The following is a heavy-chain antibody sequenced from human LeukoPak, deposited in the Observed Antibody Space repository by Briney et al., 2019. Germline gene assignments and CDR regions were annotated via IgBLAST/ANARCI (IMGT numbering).Heavy chain of an antibody. J-gene: IGHJ4*02. V-gene: IGHV1-2*06. CDR3: ATQYSGSSRLLGY. CDR2: INPNSGGT. D-gene: IGHD1-26*01. CDR1: GYTFTGYY. Sequence: ASVKVSCKXSGYTFTGYYMHWVRQAPGQGLEWMGRINPNSGGTNYAQKFQGRVTMTGDTSISTAYMELSRLRSDDTAVYYCATQYSGSSRLLGYWGQGTLVTVSS.